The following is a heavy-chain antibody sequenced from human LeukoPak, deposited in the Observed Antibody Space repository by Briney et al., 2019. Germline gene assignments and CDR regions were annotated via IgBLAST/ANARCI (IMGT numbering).Heavy chain of an antibody. Sequence: GGSLRLSCAASGFTFSSYGMHWVRQAPGKGLEWVAVISYDGSNKYYADSVKGRFTISRDNSKNTLYLQMNSLRAEDTAVYYCAKVGRLGYCSGGSCYFLHGYYYYYMDVWGKGTTVTVSS. V-gene: IGHV3-30*18. CDR3: AKVGRLGYCSGGSCYFLHGYYYYYMDV. CDR2: ISYDGSNK. D-gene: IGHD2-15*01. CDR1: GFTFSSYG. J-gene: IGHJ6*03.